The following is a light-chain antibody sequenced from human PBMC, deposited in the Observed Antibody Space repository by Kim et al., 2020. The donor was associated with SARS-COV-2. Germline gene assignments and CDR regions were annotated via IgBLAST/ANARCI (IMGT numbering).Light chain of an antibody. CDR1: NIGSKS. J-gene: IGLJ2*01. CDR3: QVWDSSSDHPGVV. V-gene: IGLV3-21*04. CDR2: YDS. Sequence: SYELTQPPSVSVAPGKTARITCGGYNIGSKSVHWYQQKPGQAPVLVIYYDSDRPSGIPERFSGSNSGNTATLTISRVEAGDEADYYCQVWDSSSDHPGVVFGGGTQLTVL.